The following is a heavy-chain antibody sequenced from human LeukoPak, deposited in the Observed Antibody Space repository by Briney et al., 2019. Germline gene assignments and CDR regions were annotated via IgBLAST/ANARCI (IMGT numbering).Heavy chain of an antibody. CDR3: ARVTTVTNWFDP. CDR2: MNPNSGYT. D-gene: IGHD4-11*01. J-gene: IGHJ5*02. V-gene: IGHV1-8*03. Sequence: ASVKVSCKASGYTFSSYGISWVRQATGQGLEWVGWMNPNSGYTGYAQKFQGRVTITRDTSASTAYMELSSLTSEDTAVYYCARVTTVTNWFDPWGQGTLVTVSS. CDR1: GYTFSSYG.